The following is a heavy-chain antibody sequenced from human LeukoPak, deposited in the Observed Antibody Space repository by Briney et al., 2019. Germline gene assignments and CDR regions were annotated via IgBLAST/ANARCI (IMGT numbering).Heavy chain of an antibody. V-gene: IGHV3-7*01. CDR2: IQQDASEK. CDR3: ARDYRYLFDY. CDR1: GFSLSSHW. Sequence: GGSLSLSCPASGFSLSSHWMRWVRPAAGKGREWVANIQQDASEKYYEDSVKGRFTISRDNAKNSLYLQMSSLRVEDTAVYCCARDYRYLFDYWGQGNLVSVSS. D-gene: IGHD3-16*02. J-gene: IGHJ4*02.